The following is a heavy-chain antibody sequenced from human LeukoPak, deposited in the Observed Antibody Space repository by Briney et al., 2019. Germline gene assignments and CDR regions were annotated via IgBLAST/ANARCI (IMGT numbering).Heavy chain of an antibody. CDR1: GGSISSYY. V-gene: IGHV4-59*01. D-gene: IGHD6-13*01. CDR3: ARVHESSWIYYYYGMDV. J-gene: IGHJ6*02. Sequence: PSETLSLTCTVSGGSISSYYWSWIRQPPGKGLEWIGYIYYSGSTNYNPSLKSRVTISVDTSKNQFSLKLSSMTAADTAVYYCARVHESSWIYYYYGMDVWGQGTTVTVSS. CDR2: IYYSGST.